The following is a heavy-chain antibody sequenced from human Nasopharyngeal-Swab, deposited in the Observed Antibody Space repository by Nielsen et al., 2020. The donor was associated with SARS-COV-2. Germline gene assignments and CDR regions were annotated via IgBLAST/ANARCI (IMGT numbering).Heavy chain of an antibody. CDR3: AFVDTTLLGSYFSDLDV. CDR1: GFSFSNYL. J-gene: IGHJ6*02. Sequence: GESLNPSCAASGFSFSNYLISLVRQAPGTGMEWVSSISVHGGGTQYADSVKGRFTISRDNSKNTLLLQMNNLRDEDTAVYYCAFVDTTLLGSYFSDLDVWGQGTTVTVSS. D-gene: IGHD5-18*01. CDR2: ISVHGGGT. V-gene: IGHV3-23*01.